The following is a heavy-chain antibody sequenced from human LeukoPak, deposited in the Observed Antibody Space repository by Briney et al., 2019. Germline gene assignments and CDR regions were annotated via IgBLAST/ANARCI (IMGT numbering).Heavy chain of an antibody. Sequence: GASVKVSCKASGYTFTGYYMHWVRQAPGQGLEWMGWINPNSGGTNYAQKFQGRVTMTRDTSISTAYMEPSRLRSDDTAVYYCARDLITSPEGDYWGQGTLVTVSS. CDR1: GYTFTGYY. CDR2: INPNSGGT. D-gene: IGHD3-10*01. V-gene: IGHV1-2*02. CDR3: ARDLITSPEGDY. J-gene: IGHJ4*02.